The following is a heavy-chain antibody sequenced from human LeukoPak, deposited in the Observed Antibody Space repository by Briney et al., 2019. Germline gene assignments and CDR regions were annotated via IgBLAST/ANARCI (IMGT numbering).Heavy chain of an antibody. Sequence: GASVKVSCKASGYTFTSYGISWVRQAPGQGLEWMGWISAYNGNTNYAQKLQGRVTMTTDTSTSTAYMELRSLRSDDTAVYYCASHLNDSSGQEPFDYWGQGTLVTVSS. CDR2: ISAYNGNT. J-gene: IGHJ4*02. CDR3: ASHLNDSSGQEPFDY. CDR1: GYTFTSYG. V-gene: IGHV1-18*01. D-gene: IGHD3-22*01.